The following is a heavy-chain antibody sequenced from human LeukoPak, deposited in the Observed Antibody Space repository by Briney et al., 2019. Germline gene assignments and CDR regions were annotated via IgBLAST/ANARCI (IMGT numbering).Heavy chain of an antibody. V-gene: IGHV1-2*02. CDR2: INPNSDGT. CDR3: ARGDIVVLPAGIPHNWFDP. CDR1: GYTFNGYY. Sequence: ASVKVSCKASGYTFNGYYIHWVRQAPGQGLEWMGWINPNSDGTNYAQKFQGRVTMTRETSISTAYMELSRLRSDDTAVYYCARGDIVVLPAGIPHNWFDPWGQGTLVTVSS. J-gene: IGHJ5*02. D-gene: IGHD2-2*02.